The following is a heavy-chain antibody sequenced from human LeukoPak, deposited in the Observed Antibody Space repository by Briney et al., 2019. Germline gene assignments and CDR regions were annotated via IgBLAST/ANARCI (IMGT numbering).Heavy chain of an antibody. J-gene: IGHJ3*01. CDR2: IYYSGST. CDR3: ARTNAFDV. Sequence: SETLSLTCTVSGGSFAPYYWSWIRQPPGKGLEWIGHIYYSGSTSYNPSLRSRVTISVDTSKNQLSLKLTSVTAADTAVYYCARTNAFDVWGQGTMVTVSS. V-gene: IGHV4-59*01. CDR1: GGSFAPYY.